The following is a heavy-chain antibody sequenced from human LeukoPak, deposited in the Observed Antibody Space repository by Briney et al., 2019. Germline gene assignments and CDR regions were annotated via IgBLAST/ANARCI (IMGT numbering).Heavy chain of an antibody. CDR3: ARDGPSSSGWSYLYFDY. J-gene: IGHJ4*02. V-gene: IGHV3-7*01. Sequence: PGGSLRLSCAASGFTFSSYWMSWVRQAPGKGLEWVANIKQDGSEKYYVDSVKGRFTISRDNAKSSLYLQMNSLRAEDTAVYYCARDGPSSSGWSYLYFDYWGQGTLVTVSS. D-gene: IGHD6-19*01. CDR1: GFTFSSYW. CDR2: IKQDGSEK.